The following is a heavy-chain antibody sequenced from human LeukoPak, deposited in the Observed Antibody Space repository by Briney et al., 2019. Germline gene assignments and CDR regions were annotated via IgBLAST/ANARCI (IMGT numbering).Heavy chain of an antibody. J-gene: IGHJ6*03. CDR1: GGTFSSYA. Sequence: SVKVSCKASGGTFSSYAISWVRQAPGQGLEWMGGIIPIFGTANYAQKFQGRVTITTDESTSTAYMELSSLRSEDTAVYYCARTGGIAARPGDYYYMDVWGKGTTVTVSS. CDR3: ARTGGIAARPGDYYYMDV. V-gene: IGHV1-69*05. CDR2: IIPIFGTA. D-gene: IGHD6-6*01.